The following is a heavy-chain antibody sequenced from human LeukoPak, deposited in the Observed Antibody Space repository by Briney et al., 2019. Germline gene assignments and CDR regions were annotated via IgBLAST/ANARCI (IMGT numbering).Heavy chain of an antibody. CDR2: IKQDGSEK. CDR1: GFTFSTYA. Sequence: PGGSLRLSCAASGFTFSTYAMSWVRQAPGKGLEWVANIKQDGSEKYYVDSVRGRFIISRDNAKNSLYLQMNSLRAEDTAVYYCAKGAFRDQVQGYYYMDGWGKGTTVTASS. V-gene: IGHV3-7*01. J-gene: IGHJ6*03. CDR3: AKGAFRDQVQGYYYMDG. D-gene: IGHD3-10*01.